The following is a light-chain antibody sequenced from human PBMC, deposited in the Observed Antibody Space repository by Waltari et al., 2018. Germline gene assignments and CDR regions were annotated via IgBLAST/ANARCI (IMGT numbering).Light chain of an antibody. CDR2: EGR. CDR1: SSDVGTYNL. J-gene: IGLJ3*02. Sequence: QSALTQPASVSGSPGQSITISCTGTSSDVGTYNLVSWYHQHPGKAPKHRIYEGRKRPTGVSNRXSGXXSGNTDSLTXXGLQAEDXAXYYCCSXXGSSTLVFGGGTKLTXX. CDR3: CSXXGSSTLV. V-gene: IGLV2-23*01.